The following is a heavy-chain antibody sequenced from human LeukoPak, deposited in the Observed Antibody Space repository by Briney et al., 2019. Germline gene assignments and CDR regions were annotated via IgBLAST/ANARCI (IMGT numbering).Heavy chain of an antibody. J-gene: IGHJ4*02. Sequence: SETLSLTCTVSGDSISSGGYYWSWIRQHPGKGLEWIGYIYYSGSTYYNPSLKSRLTISVDTSKNQFSLKLNSVTAADTAMYYCARENQVHFDYWGQGTLVTVSS. CDR1: GDSISSGGYY. V-gene: IGHV4-31*03. D-gene: IGHD1-14*01. CDR2: IYYSGST. CDR3: ARENQVHFDY.